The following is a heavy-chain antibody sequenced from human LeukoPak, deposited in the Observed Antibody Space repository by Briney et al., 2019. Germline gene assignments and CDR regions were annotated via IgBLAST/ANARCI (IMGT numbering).Heavy chain of an antibody. Sequence: GGSLRLSCAASGFTFSTFWMTWVRQAPGKGLEWVANIKQDGSDKHFVDSVKGRVTISRDNARNSLYLQMNSLRAEDTAVYYCARLTGSKADGMDVWGQGTTVTVPS. D-gene: IGHD1-14*01. CDR1: GFTFSTFW. J-gene: IGHJ6*02. CDR2: IKQDGSDK. V-gene: IGHV3-7*01. CDR3: ARLTGSKADGMDV.